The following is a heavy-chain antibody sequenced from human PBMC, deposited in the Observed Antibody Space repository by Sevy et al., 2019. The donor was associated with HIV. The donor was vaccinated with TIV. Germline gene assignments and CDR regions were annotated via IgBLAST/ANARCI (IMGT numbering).Heavy chain of an antibody. CDR1: RFTFSSYW. J-gene: IGHJ6*02. V-gene: IGHV3-7*01. D-gene: IGHD3-22*01. CDR3: VIVSSIYYDRGYYYAMDV. CDR2: INQDGGEK. Sequence: GGYLRLSCAASRFTFSSYWMSWVRQAPGKGLEWLANINQDGGEKYHMDSVKGRFTISRDNAKNSLYLQMNSLRAEDSAVYFWVIVSSIYYDRGYYYAMDVWGQGTTVTVSS.